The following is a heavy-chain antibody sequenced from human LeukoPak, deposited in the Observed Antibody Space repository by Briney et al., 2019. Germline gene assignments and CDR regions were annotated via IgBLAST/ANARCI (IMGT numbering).Heavy chain of an antibody. D-gene: IGHD2-2*01. V-gene: IGHV3-74*01. CDR2: INSDGSSI. CDR3: ARASSTSCYY. Sequence: GGSLRLSCAASGFTFSSYWMHWVRQAPGKGLVWVSRINSDGSSINYADSVKGRFTISRDNAKNTLYLQMNSLRVEDTAVYYCARASSTSCYYWGQGILVTVSS. J-gene: IGHJ4*02. CDR1: GFTFSSYW.